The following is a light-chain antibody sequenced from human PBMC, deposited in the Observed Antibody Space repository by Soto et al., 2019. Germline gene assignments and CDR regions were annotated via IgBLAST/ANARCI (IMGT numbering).Light chain of an antibody. Sequence: QSVLTQPPSVSGAPGQRVTISCTGSSSNIGAGYDVHWYQQLPGTAPKLLIYGNSNRPSGVPDRFSGSKSGTSASLAITGLQAEDEADYYCPSYDSSLRGRVFGGGTELTVL. CDR1: SSNIGAGYD. CDR3: PSYDSSLRGRV. CDR2: GNS. J-gene: IGLJ3*02. V-gene: IGLV1-40*01.